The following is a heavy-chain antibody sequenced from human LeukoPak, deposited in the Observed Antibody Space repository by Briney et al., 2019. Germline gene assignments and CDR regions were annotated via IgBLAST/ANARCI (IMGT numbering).Heavy chain of an antibody. V-gene: IGHV3-30-3*01. D-gene: IGHD3-16*01. CDR3: ARPFGGSFGPLEGN. CDR2: ISYDGSNK. Sequence: GRSLRLSCAASGFIFSGHVMHWVRQAPGKGLEWVAVISYDGSNKYYADSVKGRFTISRDNSKNTLYLQMNSLRAEDTAVYYCARPFGGSFGPLEGNWGQGTLVTVSS. CDR1: GFIFSGHV. J-gene: IGHJ4*02.